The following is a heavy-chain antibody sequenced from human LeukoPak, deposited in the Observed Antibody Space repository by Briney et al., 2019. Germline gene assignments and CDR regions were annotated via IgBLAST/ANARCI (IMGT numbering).Heavy chain of an antibody. V-gene: IGHV4-39*07. Sequence: SETLSLTCTVSGGSISSSSYYWGWIRQPPGKGLEWIGSIYYSGSTYYNPSLKSRLTISVDMSKNQFSLKLSSVTAADTARYYCARLPRRRYYYYYMDVWGKGTAVTVSS. J-gene: IGHJ6*03. CDR3: ARLPRRRYYYYYMDV. CDR1: GGSISSSSYY. CDR2: IYYSGST.